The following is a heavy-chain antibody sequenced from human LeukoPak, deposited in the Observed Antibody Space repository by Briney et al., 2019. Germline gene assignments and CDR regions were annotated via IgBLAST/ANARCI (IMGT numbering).Heavy chain of an antibody. CDR2: IYYSGST. Sequence: SETLSITCTVSGGSISSSSYYWGWIRQPPGKGLEWIGSIYYSGSTYYNPSLKSRVTISVDTSKNQFSLKLSSVTAADTAVYYCARQSYYYDSSGPRPHYWGQGTLVTVSS. V-gene: IGHV4-39*01. CDR3: ARQSYYYDSSGPRPHY. J-gene: IGHJ4*02. D-gene: IGHD3-22*01. CDR1: GGSISSSSYY.